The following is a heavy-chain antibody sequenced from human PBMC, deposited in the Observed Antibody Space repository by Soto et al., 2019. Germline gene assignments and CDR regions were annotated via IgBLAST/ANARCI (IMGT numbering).Heavy chain of an antibody. V-gene: IGHV1-69*01. CDR2: IIPIPGTA. D-gene: IGHD2-2*01. Sequence: QLQLVQSGAKVKKPGSSVKVSCKASGGTFSSYAISWVRQAPGQGLEWMGGIIPIPGTANYAQKFQGRVTIPADESTSTAYMELSSLRSEDTAAYYCARSQGSSTSLEIYYYYYYGMDVWGQGTTVTVSS. CDR3: ARSQGSSTSLEIYYYYYYGMDV. J-gene: IGHJ6*02. CDR1: GGTFSSYA.